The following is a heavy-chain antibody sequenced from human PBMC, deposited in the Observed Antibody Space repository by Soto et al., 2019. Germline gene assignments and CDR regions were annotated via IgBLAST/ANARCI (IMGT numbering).Heavy chain of an antibody. J-gene: IGHJ6*02. CDR3: ARDMRLLEVRRVGGYYYGMDV. CDR1: GFTFSSYG. CDR2: IWYDGSNK. V-gene: IGHV3-33*01. Sequence: QVQLVESGGGVVQPGRSLRLSCAASGFTFSSYGMHWVRQAPGKGREWVAVIWYDGSNKYYADSVKGRFTISRDNSKNTLYLQMNSLRAEDTAVYYCARDMRLLEVRRVGGYYYGMDVWGQGTTVTVSS. D-gene: IGHD3-22*01.